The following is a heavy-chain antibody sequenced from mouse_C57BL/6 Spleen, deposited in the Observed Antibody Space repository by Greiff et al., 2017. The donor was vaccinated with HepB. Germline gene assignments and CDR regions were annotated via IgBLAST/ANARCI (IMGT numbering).Heavy chain of an antibody. Sequence: EVQLQQSGAELVRPGASVKLSCTASGFNIKDDYMHWVKQRPEQGLEWIGWIDPENGDTEYASKFQGKATITADTSSNTAYLQLSSLTSEDTAVYYCTTRRFWDYWGQGTTLTVSS. J-gene: IGHJ2*01. CDR2: IDPENGDT. V-gene: IGHV14-4*01. CDR1: GFNIKDDY. CDR3: TTRRFWDY.